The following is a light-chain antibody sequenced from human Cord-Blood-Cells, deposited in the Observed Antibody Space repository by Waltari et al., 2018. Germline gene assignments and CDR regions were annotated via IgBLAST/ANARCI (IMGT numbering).Light chain of an antibody. V-gene: IGLV2-11*01. CDR3: CSYAGSYV. Sequence: QSALTQPRSVSGSPGPSVTISCPGTRSDVGGYNYVSWYQQHPGKAPKLMIYDVSKRPSGVPDRFSGSKSGNTASLTISGLQAEDEADYYCCSYAGSYVFGTGTKVTVL. CDR2: DVS. CDR1: RSDVGGYNY. J-gene: IGLJ1*01.